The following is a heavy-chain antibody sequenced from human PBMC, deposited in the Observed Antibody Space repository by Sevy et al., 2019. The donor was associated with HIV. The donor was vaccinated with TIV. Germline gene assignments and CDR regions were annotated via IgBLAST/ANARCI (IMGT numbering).Heavy chain of an antibody. CDR1: GGSISSGDYY. V-gene: IGHV4-30-4*01. Sequence: SETLSLTCTVSGGSISSGDYYWSWIRQPPGKGLEWIGYIYYSGSTYYNPSLKSRVTISVDTSTNQFSLKLSSVTAADTAVYYCARAEWIQLWLEGGNWFDPWGQGTLVTVSS. J-gene: IGHJ5*02. CDR3: ARAEWIQLWLEGGNWFDP. D-gene: IGHD5-18*01. CDR2: IYYSGST.